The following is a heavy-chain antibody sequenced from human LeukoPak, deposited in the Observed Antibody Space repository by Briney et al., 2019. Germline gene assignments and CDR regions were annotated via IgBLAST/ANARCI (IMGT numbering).Heavy chain of an antibody. CDR1: GFTFSSYS. Sequence: GGTLRLSCAASGFTFSSYSMNWVRQAPGKGLEWVSSISSSSSYIYYADSVKGRFTISRDNAKNSLYLQMNSLRAEDTAVYYCARDESTMIVVSSDAFDIWGQGTMVTVSS. CDR3: ARDESTMIVVSSDAFDI. J-gene: IGHJ3*02. D-gene: IGHD3-22*01. V-gene: IGHV3-21*01. CDR2: ISSSSSYI.